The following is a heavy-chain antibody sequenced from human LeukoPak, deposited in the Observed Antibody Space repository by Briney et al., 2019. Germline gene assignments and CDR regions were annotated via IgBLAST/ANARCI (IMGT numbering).Heavy chain of an antibody. CDR2: MSAYNGDT. CDR1: GYTFTNYG. Sequence: ASVKVSCKASGYTFTNYGISWVRQAPGQGLEWMGWMSAYNGDTNYAQMLQGRVTLTTDASTNTAYMELRSLRSDDTAVYYCARDLPDLTYSYDSSGLDYWGQGTLVTVST. CDR3: ARDLPDLTYSYDSSGLDY. V-gene: IGHV1-18*01. D-gene: IGHD3-22*01. J-gene: IGHJ4*02.